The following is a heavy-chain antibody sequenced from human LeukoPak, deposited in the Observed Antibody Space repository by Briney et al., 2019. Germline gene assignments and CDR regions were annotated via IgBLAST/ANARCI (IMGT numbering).Heavy chain of an antibody. Sequence: GRSLRLSCATSGFTFRSYGMNWVRQAPGKGLEWVSAISSSSNYIYYADSVKGRFTISRDNAKNSLYLQMNSLRAEDTAVYYCASDGKHGYNLDYWGQGTLVTVSS. CDR3: ASDGKHGYNLDY. V-gene: IGHV3-21*01. J-gene: IGHJ4*02. CDR1: GFTFRSYG. D-gene: IGHD5-24*01. CDR2: ISSSSNYI.